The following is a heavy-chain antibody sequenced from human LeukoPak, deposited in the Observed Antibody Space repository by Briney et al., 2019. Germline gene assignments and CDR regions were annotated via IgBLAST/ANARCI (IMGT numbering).Heavy chain of an antibody. CDR3: ARRMKSGWYDRSPRANTDY. J-gene: IGHJ4*02. D-gene: IGHD6-19*01. CDR1: GDSISSNNW. CDR2: INHSGST. V-gene: IGHV4-4*02. Sequence: SETLSLTCAVSGDSISSNNWWSWIRQPPGKGLEWIGEINHSGSTNYNPSLKSRVTISVDTSKNQFSLKLSSVTAADTAVYYCARRMKSGWYDRSPRANTDYWGQGTLVTVSS.